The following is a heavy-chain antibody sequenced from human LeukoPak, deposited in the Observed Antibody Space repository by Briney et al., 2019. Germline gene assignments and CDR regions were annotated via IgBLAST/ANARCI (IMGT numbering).Heavy chain of an antibody. CDR2: ISGSGGST. D-gene: IGHD5-24*01. CDR3: ARSRDGYNLYFDY. V-gene: IGHV3-23*01. Sequence: PGGSLRLSCAASGFTFSSYSMNWVRQAPGKGLEWVSGISGSGGSTYYADSVKGRFTISRDNSKNTLYLQMNSLRAEDTAVYYCARSRDGYNLYFDYWGQGTLVTVSS. CDR1: GFTFSSYS. J-gene: IGHJ4*02.